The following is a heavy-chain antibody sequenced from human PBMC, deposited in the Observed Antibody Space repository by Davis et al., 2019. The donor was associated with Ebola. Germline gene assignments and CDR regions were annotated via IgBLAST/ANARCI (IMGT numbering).Heavy chain of an antibody. CDR2: ISSSSTTI. V-gene: IGHV3-48*02. Sequence: PGGSLRLSCVASGFTFSRNSMNWVRQAPGKGLEWVSYISSSSTTIYYADSVKGRFTISRDNAKNALYLQMNSLRDEDTAVYYCERAGMVKGVITKWDGYWGQGTLVTVSS. D-gene: IGHD3-10*01. CDR3: ERAGMVKGVITKWDGY. J-gene: IGHJ4*02. CDR1: GFTFSRNS.